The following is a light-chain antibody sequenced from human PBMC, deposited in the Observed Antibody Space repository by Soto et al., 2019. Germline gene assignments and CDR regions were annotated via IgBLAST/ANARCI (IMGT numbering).Light chain of an antibody. V-gene: IGKV1-39*01. J-gene: IGKJ1*01. Sequence: DIQMTQSPSSLSASIGDRVTITCRTSQSVSNYLNWYQQRPGKAPKLLIFAASSLQSGVPSRFSGSGSGTDFALTISRLQPEDFATFYCQQSYSTPWTFGQGTKVEI. CDR1: QSVSNY. CDR3: QQSYSTPWT. CDR2: AAS.